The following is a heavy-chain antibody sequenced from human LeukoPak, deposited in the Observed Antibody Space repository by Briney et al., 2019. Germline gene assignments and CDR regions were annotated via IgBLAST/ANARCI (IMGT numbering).Heavy chain of an antibody. CDR1: GYTFTSYG. J-gene: IGHJ5*02. CDR3: ARDKAMVRGWFDP. CDR2: IIPIFGTA. D-gene: IGHD5-18*01. Sequence: KVSCKASGYTFTSYGISWVRQAPGQGLEWMGGIIPIFGTANYAQKFQGRVTITADKSTSTAYMELSTLRSEDTAVYYCARDKAMVRGWFDPWGQGTLVTVSS. V-gene: IGHV1-69*06.